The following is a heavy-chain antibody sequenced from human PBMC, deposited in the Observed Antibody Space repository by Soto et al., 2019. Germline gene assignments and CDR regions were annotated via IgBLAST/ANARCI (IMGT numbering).Heavy chain of an antibody. D-gene: IGHD3-3*01. CDR2: IYYSGST. CDR3: AGSISRRGMDV. Sequence: PSETLSLTCTVSGSSISSYYWSWIRQPPGQGLEWIGYIYYSGSTNYNPSLKSRVTISVDTSKNQFSLKLSSVTAADTAVYYCAGSISRRGMDVWGQGTTVT. J-gene: IGHJ6*02. CDR1: GSSISSYY. V-gene: IGHV4-59*01.